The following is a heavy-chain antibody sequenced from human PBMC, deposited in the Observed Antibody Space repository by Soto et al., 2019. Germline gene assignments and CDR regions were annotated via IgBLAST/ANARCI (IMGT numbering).Heavy chain of an antibody. CDR2: INPNSGGT. J-gene: IGHJ4*02. V-gene: IGHV1-2*02. D-gene: IGHD3-22*01. CDR3: AREGRGAGYYDSSDDNFDY. Sequence: ASVKVSCKASGYTFTGYYMHWVRQAPGQGLEWMGWINPNSGGTNYAQKFQGRVTMTRDTSISTAYMELSRLRSDDTAVYYCAREGRGAGYYDSSDDNFDYWGQGPLATVSS. CDR1: GYTFTGYY.